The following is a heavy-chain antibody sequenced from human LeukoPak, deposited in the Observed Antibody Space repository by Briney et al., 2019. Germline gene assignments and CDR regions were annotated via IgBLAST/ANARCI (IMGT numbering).Heavy chain of an antibody. J-gene: IGHJ4*02. V-gene: IGHV3-23*01. Sequence: AGGSLRLSCAASGFTFSSYAMSWVRQAPGKGLEWVSLINNSGGSTYYADSVKGRFTISRDNSKNTLYLQMNSLRAEGTALYYCATTYTSSWYNYWGQGTPVTVSS. CDR1: GFTFSSYA. D-gene: IGHD6-13*01. CDR2: INNSGGST. CDR3: ATTYTSSWYNY.